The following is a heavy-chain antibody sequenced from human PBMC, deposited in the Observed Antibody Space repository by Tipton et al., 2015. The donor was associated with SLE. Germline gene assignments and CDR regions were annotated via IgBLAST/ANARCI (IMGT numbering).Heavy chain of an antibody. CDR1: GGSISSGGYY. V-gene: IGHV4-31*03. CDR2: IYYSGST. Sequence: TLSLTCTVSGGSISSGGYYWSWIRQHPGKGLEWIGYIYYSGSTYYNPSLKSRVTISVDTSKNQFSLKLSSVTAADTAVYYCARSAAAGIFDYWGQGTLVTVSS. D-gene: IGHD6-13*01. J-gene: IGHJ4*02. CDR3: ARSAAAGIFDY.